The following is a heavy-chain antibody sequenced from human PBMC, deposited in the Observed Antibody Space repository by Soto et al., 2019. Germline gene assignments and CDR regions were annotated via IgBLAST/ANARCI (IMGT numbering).Heavy chain of an antibody. CDR3: AKEGPMGSLWFGELSRSRFDP. D-gene: IGHD3-10*01. V-gene: IGHV3-48*01. Sequence: GGSLRLSCAASGFTFSSYSMNWVRQAPGKGLEWVSYISSSSSTIYYADSVKGRFTISRDNAKNSLYLQMNSLRAEDTAVYYCAKEGPMGSLWFGELSRSRFDPWGQGTLVTVSS. CDR2: ISSSSSTI. CDR1: GFTFSSYS. J-gene: IGHJ5*02.